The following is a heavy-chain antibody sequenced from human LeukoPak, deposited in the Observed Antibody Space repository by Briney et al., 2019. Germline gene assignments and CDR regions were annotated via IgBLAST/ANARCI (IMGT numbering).Heavy chain of an antibody. J-gene: IGHJ6*02. CDR1: GGFISSYH. V-gene: IGHV4-59*08. Sequence: SETPSLTCTVSGGFISSYHWSWIRQPPGKGLEWLGYIYYSGSTNYNPSLKSRVTISVDTSKNQFSLKLSSVTAADTAVYYCATITMVRGVPPYYYGMDVWGQGTTVTVSS. D-gene: IGHD3-10*01. CDR3: ATITMVRGVPPYYYGMDV. CDR2: IYYSGST.